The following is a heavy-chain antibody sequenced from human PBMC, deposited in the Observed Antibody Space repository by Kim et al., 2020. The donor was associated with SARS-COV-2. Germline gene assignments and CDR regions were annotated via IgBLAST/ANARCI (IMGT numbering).Heavy chain of an antibody. CDR3: ARENLDGYNSGGMNY. V-gene: IGHV3-11*04. D-gene: IGHD5-12*01. Sequence: DSVKGRFTISRDNAKNSLYLQMTSLRAEDTAVYYCARENLDGYNSGGMNYWGQGTLVTVSS. J-gene: IGHJ4*02.